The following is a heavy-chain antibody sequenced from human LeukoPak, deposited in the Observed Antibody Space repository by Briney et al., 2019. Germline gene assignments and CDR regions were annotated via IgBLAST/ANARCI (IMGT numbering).Heavy chain of an antibody. CDR2: ISSSSSTI. Sequence: PGGSLRLSCAASGFTFSSYSMNWVRQAPGKGLEWVSYISSSSSTIYYADSVKGRFTISRDNAKNSLYLQMNSLRAEDTAVYYCASNLLPDDYWGRGTLVTVSS. D-gene: IGHD2-15*01. V-gene: IGHV3-48*01. CDR3: ASNLLPDDY. CDR1: GFTFSSYS. J-gene: IGHJ4*02.